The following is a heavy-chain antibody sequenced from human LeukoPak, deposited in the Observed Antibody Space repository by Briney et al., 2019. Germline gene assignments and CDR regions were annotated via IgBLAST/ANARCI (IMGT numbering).Heavy chain of an antibody. Sequence: GGSLRLSCAASGSTFSDHYMSWIRQAPGKGLEWVSYISGSSHYTNTADSVKGRFTISRDNAKNSLYLQMNSLRTEDTAVYYCARVTLYGESALDYWGQGTLVTVSS. CDR1: GSTFSDHY. CDR2: ISGSSHYT. J-gene: IGHJ4*02. V-gene: IGHV3-11*06. CDR3: ARVTLYGESALDY. D-gene: IGHD4-17*01.